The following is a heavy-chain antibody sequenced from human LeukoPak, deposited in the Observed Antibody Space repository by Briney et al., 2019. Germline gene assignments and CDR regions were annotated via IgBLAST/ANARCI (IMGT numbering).Heavy chain of an antibody. V-gene: IGHV1-18*01. CDR2: ISAYNGNT. Sequence: ALVKVSCKASGYTFTSYGISWVRQAPGQGLEWMGWISAYNGNTNYAQKLQGRVTMTTDTSTSTAYMELRSLRSDDTAVYYCTRDLGSSWYIDFDYWGQGTLVTVSS. CDR3: TRDLGSSWYIDFDY. D-gene: IGHD6-13*01. CDR1: GYTFTSYG. J-gene: IGHJ4*02.